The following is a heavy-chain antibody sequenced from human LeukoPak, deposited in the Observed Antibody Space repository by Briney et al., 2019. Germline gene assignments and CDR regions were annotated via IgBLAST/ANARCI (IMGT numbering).Heavy chain of an antibody. CDR1: GFTFSDYF. J-gene: IGHJ4*02. Sequence: GGSLRLSFVASGFTFSDYFMSWIRQAPGKGLEWLSFINSAGDNIYYADSVKGRFTISRDNAKNSLHLQMNSLTVEDSAVYYCARGGMYIYGSFDQWGQGTLVIVSS. D-gene: IGHD3-10*01. V-gene: IGHV3-11*04. CDR3: ARGGMYIYGSFDQ. CDR2: INSAGDNI.